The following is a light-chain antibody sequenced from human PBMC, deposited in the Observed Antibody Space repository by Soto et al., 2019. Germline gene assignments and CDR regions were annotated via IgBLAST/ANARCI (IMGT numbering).Light chain of an antibody. V-gene: IGKV1-39*01. J-gene: IGKJ2*01. CDR2: AAS. CDR1: QSISSY. Sequence: DIQMTQSPSSLSASVGDRVDITCRASQSISSYLNWYQQKPGHDPKLLIYAASSLQSGVPSRFSGSGSGTDFTLTISSLQPEEFATYYCQQSYSTLYTFGQGTKLEIK. CDR3: QQSYSTLYT.